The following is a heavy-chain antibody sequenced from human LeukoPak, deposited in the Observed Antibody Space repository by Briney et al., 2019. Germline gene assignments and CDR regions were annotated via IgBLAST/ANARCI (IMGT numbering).Heavy chain of an antibody. V-gene: IGHV3-21*01. J-gene: IGHJ4*02. CDR2: ITSTSSYI. CDR1: GFTLSSYG. D-gene: IGHD6-13*01. CDR3: ARGHGRGYSSRPGY. Sequence: GGSLRLSCAASGFTLSSYGMHWVRQAPGKGLEWDASITSTSSYIYYADSVKGRFTSSRDNAKNTLYLEMNSLRAEDTAVYYCARGHGRGYSSRPGYWGPGTLVTVSS.